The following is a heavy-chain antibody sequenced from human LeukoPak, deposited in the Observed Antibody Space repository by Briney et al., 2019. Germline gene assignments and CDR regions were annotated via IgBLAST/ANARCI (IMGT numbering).Heavy chain of an antibody. J-gene: IGHJ5*02. V-gene: IGHV4-34*01. CDR2: INHSGST. D-gene: IGHD3-22*01. CDR3: ARGRTYYYDCSGYWSCFDP. Sequence: SETLSLTCAVYGGSFSGYYWSWIRKPPGKGRDWIGEINHSGSTKYYPSLKSRVTISVDTSKNQFSLKLSSVTAADTDVYYCARGRTYYYDCSGYWSCFDPWGQGTLVTVSS. CDR1: GGSFSGYY.